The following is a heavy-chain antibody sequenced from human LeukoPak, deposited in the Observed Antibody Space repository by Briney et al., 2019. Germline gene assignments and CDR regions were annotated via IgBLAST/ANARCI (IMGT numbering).Heavy chain of an antibody. CDR1: AFSPNAYN. V-gene: IGHV3-21*04. CDR3: VRDRGTYRPIDY. Sequence: GGSLRLSCAASAFSPNAYNMNWVRQAPGKGLEWVSSISYTGTYIYYADSVKGRFTISRDNAQNSLYLQMNSLRAEDTAIYYCVRDRGTYRPIDYWGQGTLVTVSS. D-gene: IGHD1-26*01. J-gene: IGHJ4*02. CDR2: ISYTGTYI.